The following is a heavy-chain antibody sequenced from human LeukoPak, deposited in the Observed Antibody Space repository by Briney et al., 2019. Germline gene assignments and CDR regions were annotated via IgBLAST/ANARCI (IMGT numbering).Heavy chain of an antibody. D-gene: IGHD2-2*02. CDR2: IYYSGST. CDR1: GGSISSGGYS. V-gene: IGHV4-31*03. CDR3: ARNNVAIASGGVDY. J-gene: IGHJ4*02. Sequence: SETLSLTCTVSGGSISSGGYSWSWIRQHPGKGLEWIGYIYYSGSTYYNPSLKSRVTISVDTSKNQFSLKLSSVTAADTAVYYCARNNVAIASGGVDYWGQGTLVTVSS.